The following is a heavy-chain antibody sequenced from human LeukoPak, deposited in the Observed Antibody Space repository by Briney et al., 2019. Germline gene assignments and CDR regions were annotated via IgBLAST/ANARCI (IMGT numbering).Heavy chain of an antibody. CDR2: ISSSGSTI. CDR3: ARGPYYDSSGYCLFDY. J-gene: IGHJ4*02. V-gene: IGHV3-48*03. Sequence: GGSLRLSCAASGFTFSSYEMNWVRQAPGKGLEWVSYISSSGSTINYADSVKGRFTISRDNAKNSLYLQMNSLRAEDTAVYYCARGPYYDSSGYCLFDYWGQGTLVTVSS. D-gene: IGHD3-22*01. CDR1: GFTFSSYE.